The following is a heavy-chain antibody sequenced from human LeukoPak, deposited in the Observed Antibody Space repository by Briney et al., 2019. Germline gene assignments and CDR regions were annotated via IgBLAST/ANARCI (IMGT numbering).Heavy chain of an antibody. Sequence: GGSLRLSCAPSGFTFSRYWTTWVWQTPGKGLEWVASIKDDGRQKYYVDSVKGRFTVSRDNAKNSAYLQMDSLRAEDTALYYWARDASRVFDTWGQGTLVTVSS. CDR3: ARDASRVFDT. V-gene: IGHV3-7*01. D-gene: IGHD5-24*01. CDR2: IKDDGRQK. CDR1: GFTFSRYW. J-gene: IGHJ4*02.